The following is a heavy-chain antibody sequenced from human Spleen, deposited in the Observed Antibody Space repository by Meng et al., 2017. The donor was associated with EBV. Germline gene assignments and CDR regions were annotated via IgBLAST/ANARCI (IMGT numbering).Heavy chain of an antibody. D-gene: IGHD6-13*01. CDR1: GGSINSHY. V-gene: IGHV4-59*11. J-gene: IGHJ5*02. CDR2: VYYTGTT. Sequence: QLPRQEPGPGMVKPSETLPLTCTVSGGSINSHYWNWIRQPPGKGLEWIGYVYYTGTTTYNPSLKSRVAISVDTSKNQLSLKLNYVTAADTAVYYCAREGANSSSWYNWFDPWGQGTLVTVSS. CDR3: AREGANSSSWYNWFDP.